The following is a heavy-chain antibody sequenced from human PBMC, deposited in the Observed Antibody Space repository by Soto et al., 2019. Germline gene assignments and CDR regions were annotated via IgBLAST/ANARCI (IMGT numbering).Heavy chain of an antibody. CDR3: ATESGSTYGYFDY. V-gene: IGHV4-30-4*01. CDR1: GGSVTSGEHY. J-gene: IGHJ4*02. CDR2: ISNSGST. D-gene: IGHD4-17*01. Sequence: SETLSLTCTVSGGSVTSGEHYWSWIRQSPGKGLEWIGYISNSGSTGYNPSLKTRLSMSVDRSKNQFTLRLTSVTAADTAVYFCATESGSTYGYFDYWGQGTQVTVSS.